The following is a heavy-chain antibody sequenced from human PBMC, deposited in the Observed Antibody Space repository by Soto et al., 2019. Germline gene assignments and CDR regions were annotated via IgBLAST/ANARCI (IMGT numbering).Heavy chain of an antibody. J-gene: IGHJ4*02. V-gene: IGHV4-4*08. Sequence: SETLSLTCTVSGASISSYFWDWIRQSPGKGLEWIGYIYYSGTTYYNPSLKSRVTMSVDTSKNQFSLKLSSVTAADTAVYYCTTDTVLTIGGGYFDHWGQGTLVTVSS. CDR3: TTDTVLTIGGGYFDH. CDR2: IYYSGTT. CDR1: GASISSYF. D-gene: IGHD4-17*01.